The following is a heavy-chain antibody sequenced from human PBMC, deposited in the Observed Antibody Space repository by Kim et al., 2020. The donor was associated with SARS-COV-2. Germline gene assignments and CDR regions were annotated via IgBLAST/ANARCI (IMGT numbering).Heavy chain of an antibody. CDR3: ARADITMVRGVIFYYYGMDV. CDR1: GYTFTSYA. V-gene: IGHV7-4-1*02. D-gene: IGHD3-10*01. CDR2: INTNTGNP. Sequence: ASVNVSCKASGYTFTSYAMNWVRQAPGQGLEWMGWINTNTGNPTYAQGFTGRFVFSLDTSVSTAYLQISSLKAEDTAVYYCARADITMVRGVIFYYYGMDVWGQGTTVTVSS. J-gene: IGHJ6*02.